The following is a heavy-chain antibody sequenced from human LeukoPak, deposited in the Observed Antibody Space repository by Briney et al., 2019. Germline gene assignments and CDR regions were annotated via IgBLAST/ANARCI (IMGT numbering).Heavy chain of an antibody. CDR2: IYPGDSDT. CDR1: GGTFSSYA. J-gene: IGHJ5*02. V-gene: IGHV5-51*01. Sequence: KVSCKASGGTFSSYAISWVRQAPGQGLEWMGNIYPGDSDTRYSPSFQGQVTISADKSISTAYLQWSSLKASDTAMYYCARHSVRGVGGFDPWGQGTLVTVSS. CDR3: ARHSVRGVGGFDP. D-gene: IGHD3-10*01.